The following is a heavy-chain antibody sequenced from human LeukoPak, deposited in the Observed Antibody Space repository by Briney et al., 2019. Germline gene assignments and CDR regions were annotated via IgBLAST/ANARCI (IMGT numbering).Heavy chain of an antibody. CDR2: IYYSGST. V-gene: IGHV4-30-4*01. Sequence: PSETLSLTCTVSGGSISSGDYYWSWIRQPPGKGLEWIGYIYYSGSTYYNPSLKSRVTISVDTSKNQFSLKLSSVTAADTAVYYSVSRCRSTSCFFDYWGQGPLVTVSS. D-gene: IGHD2-2*01. CDR1: GGSISSGDYY. J-gene: IGHJ4*02. CDR3: VSRCRSTSCFFDY.